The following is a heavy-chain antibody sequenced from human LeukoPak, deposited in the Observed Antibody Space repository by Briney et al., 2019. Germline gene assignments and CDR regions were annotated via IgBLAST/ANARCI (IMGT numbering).Heavy chain of an antibody. CDR1: GYTFTSYG. J-gene: IGHJ6*02. Sequence: ASVKVSCKASGYTFTSYGISWVRQAPGQGLAWMGWISAYNGNTNYAQKLQGRVTMTTDTSTSTAYMELRSLRSDDTAVYYCARDRDYGDYKAFYYYYGMDVWGQGTTVTVSS. D-gene: IGHD4-17*01. CDR3: ARDRDYGDYKAFYYYYGMDV. V-gene: IGHV1-18*01. CDR2: ISAYNGNT.